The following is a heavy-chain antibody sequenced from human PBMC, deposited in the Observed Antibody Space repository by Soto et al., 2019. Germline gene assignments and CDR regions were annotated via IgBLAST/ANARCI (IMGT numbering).Heavy chain of an antibody. CDR2: INTDGSST. Sequence: EVQLVESGGGLVQPGGSLRLSCAASGFSFSSKWMHWVRHAPGKGLVWVSRINTDGSSTSHADFVKGRFTISRDNAKNTLDLQMNRLRTEDTAVYYCAREDFGVFSVAYFDYWGQGTLVTVSS. V-gene: IGHV3-74*01. J-gene: IGHJ4*02. CDR3: AREDFGVFSVAYFDY. D-gene: IGHD3-3*01. CDR1: GFSFSSKW.